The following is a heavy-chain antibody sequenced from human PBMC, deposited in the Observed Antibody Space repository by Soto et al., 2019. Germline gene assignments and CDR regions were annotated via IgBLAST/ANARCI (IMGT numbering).Heavy chain of an antibody. Sequence: EVQLLESGGGLVQPGGSLRLSCAASGFTFSSYAMSWVRQAPGKGLEWVSTINSSGGSTYYADSVKGRFTISRDNSKTTLYLQMNSLRAEDTAVYYCAKGGGDHGSGSYPFWYWGQGTLVTVSS. D-gene: IGHD3-10*01. CDR3: AKGGGDHGSGSYPFWY. CDR2: INSSGGST. J-gene: IGHJ4*02. V-gene: IGHV3-23*01. CDR1: GFTFSSYA.